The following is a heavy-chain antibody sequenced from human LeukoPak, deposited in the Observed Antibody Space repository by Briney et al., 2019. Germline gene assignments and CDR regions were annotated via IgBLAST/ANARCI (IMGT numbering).Heavy chain of an antibody. V-gene: IGHV4-61*02. J-gene: IGHJ4*02. CDR3: ARVGQRGYSYGYDY. D-gene: IGHD5-18*01. CDR2: TYSSGST. CDR1: GGSISSGNYY. Sequence: SETLSLTCAVSGGSISSGNYYWSWIRQPAGKGLEWIGRTYSSGSTNYNPSLKSRVTISVDTSKNQFSLKLSSVTAADTAVYYCARVGQRGYSYGYDYWGQGTLVTVSS.